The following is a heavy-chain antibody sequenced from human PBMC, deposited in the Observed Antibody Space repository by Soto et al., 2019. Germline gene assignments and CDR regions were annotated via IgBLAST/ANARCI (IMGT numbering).Heavy chain of an antibody. CDR3: ARALYDYVWGSYRPNYYYYGMDV. Sequence: SVKVSCKASGYTFTSYYMHWVRQAPGQGLEWMGIINPSGGSTSYAQKFQGRVTMTRDTSTSTVYMELSSLRSEDTAVYYCARALYDYVWGSYRPNYYYYGMDVWGQGTTVTVYS. J-gene: IGHJ6*02. V-gene: IGHV1-46*01. CDR1: GYTFTSYY. D-gene: IGHD3-16*02. CDR2: INPSGGST.